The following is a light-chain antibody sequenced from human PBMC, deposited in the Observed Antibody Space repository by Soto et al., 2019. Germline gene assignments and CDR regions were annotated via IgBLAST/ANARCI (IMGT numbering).Light chain of an antibody. J-gene: IGKJ1*01. Sequence: EIVLTQSPGTLSLSPGERATLSCRASQSVSSSYLAWYQQKPGQAPRLLIYGASSRATGIPDRFSGSGSGTFITLTISIVQPDDAADYCCQHYGSSQTFGQGTKVEIK. CDR1: QSVSSSY. CDR3: QHYGSSQT. V-gene: IGKV3-20*01. CDR2: GAS.